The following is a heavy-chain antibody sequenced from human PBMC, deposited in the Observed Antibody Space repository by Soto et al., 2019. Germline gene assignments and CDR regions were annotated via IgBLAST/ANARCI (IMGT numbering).Heavy chain of an antibody. Sequence: ASVTVSCKASVYTFCTYDISWVRQAPGQGLEWMGWISTYSGDTKYAQKFQGRVTMTTDTSTTTAYLELRSLRSDDTAVYYCARHHGPTTSENWFDPWGQGTLVTVSS. D-gene: IGHD5-12*01. CDR2: ISTYSGDT. CDR1: VYTFCTYD. CDR3: ARHHGPTTSENWFDP. J-gene: IGHJ5*02. V-gene: IGHV1-18*01.